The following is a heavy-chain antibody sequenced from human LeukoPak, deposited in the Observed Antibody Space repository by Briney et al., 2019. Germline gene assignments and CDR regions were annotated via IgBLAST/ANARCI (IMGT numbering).Heavy chain of an antibody. D-gene: IGHD3-10*01. V-gene: IGHV3-23*01. J-gene: IGHJ4*02. CDR3: AKGYMLRGVIITSGSN. CDR2: ISGSGGST. Sequence: SGGSLRLSCAASGFTFSSYATSWVRQAPGKGLEWVSAISGSGGSTYYADSVKGRFTISRDTSNNTLYLQMNSLRAEDTAVYYCAKGYMLRGVIITSGSNWGQGTPVTISS. CDR1: GFTFSSYA.